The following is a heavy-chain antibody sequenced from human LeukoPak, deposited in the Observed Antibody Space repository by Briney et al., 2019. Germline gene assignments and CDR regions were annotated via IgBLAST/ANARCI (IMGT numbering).Heavy chain of an antibody. D-gene: IGHD3-3*01. CDR3: ARDAYFWNGQPTN. CDR2: IYTSGST. J-gene: IGHJ4*02. V-gene: IGHV4-4*07. Sequence: KPSETLSLTCTVSGRFIKSCHWGCIRQPAGKGLEWIGRIYTSGSTNYNPSLKSRVTISVDKSKNQFSLQLSSVTAADTAVYYCARDAYFWNGQPTNWGQGTLVTVSS. CDR1: GRFIKSCH.